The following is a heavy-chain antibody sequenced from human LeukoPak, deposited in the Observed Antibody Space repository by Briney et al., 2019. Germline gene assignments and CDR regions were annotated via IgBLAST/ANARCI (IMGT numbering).Heavy chain of an antibody. Sequence: SETLSLTCAVYGGSFSGYYWSWIRQPPGKGLEWIGEINHSGSTNYNPSLKSRVTISVDTSKNQFSLKLSSVTAADTAVYYCARRRYYYDSSGYAYWGQGTLVTVSS. D-gene: IGHD3-22*01. CDR2: INHSGST. CDR1: GGSFSGYY. V-gene: IGHV4-34*01. J-gene: IGHJ4*02. CDR3: ARRRYYYDSSGYAY.